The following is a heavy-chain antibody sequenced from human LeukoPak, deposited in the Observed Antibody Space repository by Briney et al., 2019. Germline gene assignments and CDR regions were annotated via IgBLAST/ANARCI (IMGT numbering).Heavy chain of an antibody. Sequence: GASVKVSCKASGYTFTSYDINWVRQATGQGLEWMGWMNPNSGNTGYAQKFQGRVTMTRNTSISTAYMELSRLTSDDSAVYYCARDLESPGELKYYYYMDVWGNGTTVTVSS. D-gene: IGHD1-26*01. CDR3: ARDLESPGELKYYYYMDV. J-gene: IGHJ6*03. CDR2: MNPNSGNT. CDR1: GYTFTSYD. V-gene: IGHV1-8*01.